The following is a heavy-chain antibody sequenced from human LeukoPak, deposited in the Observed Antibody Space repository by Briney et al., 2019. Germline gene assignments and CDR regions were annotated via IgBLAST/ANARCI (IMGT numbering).Heavy chain of an antibody. D-gene: IGHD6-19*01. V-gene: IGHV1-2*02. Sequence: ASVKVSCKASGYTFTDYYIHWVRQAPGQGPEWMGWMNPNSGGTNFAQTFQGRVTRTKDTSISTAYMELSRLRSDDTAVYFCARAIAVVDYWGQGTLVTVSS. CDR2: MNPNSGGT. CDR3: ARAIAVVDY. CDR1: GYTFTDYY. J-gene: IGHJ4*02.